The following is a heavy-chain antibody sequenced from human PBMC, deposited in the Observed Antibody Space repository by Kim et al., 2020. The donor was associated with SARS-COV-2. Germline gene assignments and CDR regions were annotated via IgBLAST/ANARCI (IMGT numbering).Heavy chain of an antibody. CDR3: ARDFTGAWTYDS. J-gene: IGHJ4*02. V-gene: IGHV1-46*01. Sequence: RNAPKLQGRVTMTRDTSTNTVYMELSSLRCEDTAVYYCARDFTGAWTYDSWGQGTLVTVSS. D-gene: IGHD4-17*01.